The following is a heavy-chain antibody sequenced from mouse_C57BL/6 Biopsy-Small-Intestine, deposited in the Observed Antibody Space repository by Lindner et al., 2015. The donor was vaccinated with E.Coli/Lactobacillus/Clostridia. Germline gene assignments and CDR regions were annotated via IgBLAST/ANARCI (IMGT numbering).Heavy chain of an antibody. CDR3: ARGNYGGDYFDY. CDR1: GFTFSDYG. V-gene: IGHV5-17*01. J-gene: IGHJ2*01. D-gene: IGHD2-1*01. CDR2: ISSGSSTI. Sequence: VQLQESGGGLVKPGGSLKLSCAASGFTFSDYGMHWVRQVPEKGLEWVASISSGSSTIHYIDIVKGRFTISRDNAKNTLFLQMTSLRSEDTAMYYCARGNYGGDYFDYWGHGTTLTVS.